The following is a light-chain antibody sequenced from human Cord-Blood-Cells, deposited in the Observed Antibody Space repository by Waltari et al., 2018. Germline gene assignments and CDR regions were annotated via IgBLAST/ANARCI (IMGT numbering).Light chain of an antibody. CDR1: SSNIGNNA. CDR3: AARDDSLNGWV. CDR2: YDD. J-gene: IGLJ3*02. Sequence: QSVLTQPPSVSEAPRQRVTTSCSGSSSNIGNNAVNWYQQLPGKAPKLLIYYDDLLPSGVSDRFSVSKSGTSASLAIGGLQSEDEADYYCAARDDSLNGWVFGGGTKLTVL. V-gene: IGLV1-36*01.